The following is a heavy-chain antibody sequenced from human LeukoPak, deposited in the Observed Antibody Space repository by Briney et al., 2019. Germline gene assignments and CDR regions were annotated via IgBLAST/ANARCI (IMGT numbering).Heavy chain of an antibody. D-gene: IGHD3-22*01. Sequence: SETLSLTCTVSGSSISSYYWSWIRQPAGKGLEWIGRIYTSGSTNYNPSLKSRVTMSVDTSKNQFSLKLSSVTAADTAVYYCASTYDSSGNDAFDIWGQGTMVTVSS. J-gene: IGHJ3*02. CDR1: GSSISSYY. CDR2: IYTSGST. V-gene: IGHV4-4*07. CDR3: ASTYDSSGNDAFDI.